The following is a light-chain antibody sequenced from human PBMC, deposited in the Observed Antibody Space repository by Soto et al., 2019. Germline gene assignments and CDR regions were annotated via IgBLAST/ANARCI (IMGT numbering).Light chain of an antibody. CDR1: QSVNSY. CDR2: DAY. Sequence: VLTQSPATLSLSPGERATLSCRASQSVNSYLGWYQQKPGQAPRLLIYDAYNRATGIPARFRGSGSGTDFTLSISSLEPEDFAVYYCQQRTDRPPWTFGQGTKVDIK. CDR3: QQRTDRPPWT. V-gene: IGKV3-11*01. J-gene: IGKJ1*01.